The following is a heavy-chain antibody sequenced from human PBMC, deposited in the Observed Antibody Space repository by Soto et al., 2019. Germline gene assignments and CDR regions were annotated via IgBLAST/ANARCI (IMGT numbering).Heavy chain of an antibody. V-gene: IGHV3-7*05. CDR3: AREDYYDSSGYYFDY. D-gene: IGHD3-22*01. CDR2: IKQDGSGK. Sequence: GGSLRLSCAASGFTFSSYWMSWVRQAPGKGLEWVANIKQDGSGKYYVDSVKGRFTISRDNAKSSLYLQMNSLRAEDTAVYYCAREDYYDSSGYYFDYWGQGTLVTVSS. CDR1: GFTFSSYW. J-gene: IGHJ4*02.